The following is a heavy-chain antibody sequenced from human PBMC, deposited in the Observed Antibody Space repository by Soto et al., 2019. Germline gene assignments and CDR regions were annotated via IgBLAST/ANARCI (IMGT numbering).Heavy chain of an antibody. CDR2: ISVSDAFI. V-gene: IGHV3-23*01. CDR3: TRETVAGITGLDY. D-gene: IGHD1-20*01. CDR1: GFNVGAFA. Sequence: GGSLRLSCAASGFNVGAFAVNWVRQAPGKGLEWVSGISVSDAFIYYADSVRGRFSISRDASENILYLQMNSLRVDDTALYYCTRETVAGITGLDYWRPGTLVTVSS. J-gene: IGHJ4*02.